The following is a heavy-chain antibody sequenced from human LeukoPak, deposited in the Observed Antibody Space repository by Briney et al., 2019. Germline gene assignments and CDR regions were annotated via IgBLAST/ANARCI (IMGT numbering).Heavy chain of an antibody. CDR2: IKQDGSEK. V-gene: IGHV3-7*01. CDR3: ARDRRVFDY. J-gene: IGHJ4*02. CDR1: GFTFSSYG. Sequence: GGSLRLSCAASGFTFSSYGMHWVRQAPGKGLEWVANIKQDGSEKYYVDSVKGRFTISRDNARNSLYLQMNSLRAEDTAVYYCARDRRVFDYWGQGTLVTVSS.